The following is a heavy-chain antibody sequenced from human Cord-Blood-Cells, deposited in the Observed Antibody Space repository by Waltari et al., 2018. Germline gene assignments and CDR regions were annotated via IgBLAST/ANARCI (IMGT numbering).Heavy chain of an antibody. V-gene: IGHV3-30*18. J-gene: IGHJ4*02. CDR2: ISYDGSNK. CDR1: GFTFSSYG. CDR3: AKGVAVAVDY. D-gene: IGHD6-19*01. Sequence: QVQLVESGGGVVQPGRSLRLSCAASGFTFSSYGMHWVRQAPGKGLGLVAVISYDGSNKYYADSVMGRCTIARDNSKNTLYLQMNSLRAEDTAVYYCAKGVAVAVDYWGQGTLVTVAS.